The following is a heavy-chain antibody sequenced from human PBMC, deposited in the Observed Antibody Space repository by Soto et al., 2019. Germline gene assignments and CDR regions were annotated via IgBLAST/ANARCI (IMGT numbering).Heavy chain of an antibody. CDR1: GFSLRGDRKR. D-gene: IGHD2-21*01. CDR3: ARCYCDSTILWRLVR. V-gene: IGHV2-26*01. CDR2: LFPSDVE. J-gene: IGHJ4*02. Sequence: QVTLKESGPVLVKPTETLTVTCNVSGFSLRGDRKRVTWIRQAAGTALDWLADLFPSDVESHNRSLRRRMTFPRDPSTTLVVLSFIDVSPEDTGTYLCARCYCDSTILWRLVRWGQGTHVSVS.